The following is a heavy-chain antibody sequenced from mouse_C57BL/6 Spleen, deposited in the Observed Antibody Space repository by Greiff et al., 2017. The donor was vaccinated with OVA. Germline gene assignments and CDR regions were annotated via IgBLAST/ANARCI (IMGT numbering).Heavy chain of an antibody. CDR2: IYPGDGDT. V-gene: IGHV1-82*01. J-gene: IGHJ2*01. CDR1: GYAFSSSW. D-gene: IGHD1-1*01. Sequence: VKLMESGPELVKPGASVKISCKASGYAFSSSWMNWVKQRPGKGLEWIGRIYPGDGDTNYNGKFKGKATLTADKSSSTAYMQLSSLTSEDSAVYFCARLDYYGSSPFDYWGQGTTLTVSS. CDR3: ARLDYYGSSPFDY.